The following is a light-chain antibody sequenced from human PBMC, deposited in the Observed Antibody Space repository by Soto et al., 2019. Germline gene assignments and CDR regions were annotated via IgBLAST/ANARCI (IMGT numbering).Light chain of an antibody. CDR1: TTDIGSNY. J-gene: IGLJ3*02. CDR3: AVWDDTLSSPV. CDR2: RHN. V-gene: IGLV1-47*01. Sequence: QSVLTQPPSASGTAGQRVAISCSGSTTDIGSNYVYWYQQVPGAAPKLLIYRHNQRPSGVPDRFSGSKSGTSASLAISGLRSEDEADYYCAVWDDTLSSPVFGGGTQLTVL.